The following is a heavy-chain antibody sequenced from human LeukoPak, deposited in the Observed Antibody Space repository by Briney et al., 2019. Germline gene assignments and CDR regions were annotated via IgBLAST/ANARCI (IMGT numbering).Heavy chain of an antibody. V-gene: IGHV4-34*01. CDR3: ARGVAAQILNWFDP. CDR2: INHSGST. D-gene: IGHD6-6*01. Sequence: SETLSLTCAVYGGSFSGYYWSWIRQPPGKGLEWIGEINHSGSTNYNPSLKSRVTISVDTSKNQFSLKLSSVTAADTAVYYCARGVAAQILNWFDPWGHGTLVTVSS. CDR1: GGSFSGYY. J-gene: IGHJ5*02.